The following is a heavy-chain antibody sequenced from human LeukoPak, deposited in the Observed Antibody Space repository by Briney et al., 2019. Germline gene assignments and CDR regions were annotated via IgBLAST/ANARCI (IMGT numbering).Heavy chain of an antibody. CDR2: IYHSGST. V-gene: IGHV4-30-2*01. Sequence: PSQTLSLTCAVSGGSISSGGYSWSWIRQPPGKGPEWIGYIYHSGSTYYNPSLKSRVTISVDRSKNQFSLKLSSVTAADTAVYYCARGPFGEGDAFDIWGQGTMVTVSS. CDR3: ARGPFGEGDAFDI. CDR1: GGSISSGGYS. D-gene: IGHD3-10*01. J-gene: IGHJ3*02.